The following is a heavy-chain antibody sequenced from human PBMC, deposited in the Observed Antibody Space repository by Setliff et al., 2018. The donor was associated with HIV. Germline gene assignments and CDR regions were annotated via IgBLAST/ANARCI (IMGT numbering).Heavy chain of an antibody. D-gene: IGHD6-13*01. Sequence: GGSLRLSCAVSGFTFISYGMYWVRQAPGKGLEWVAFIRYDGSYRYYVDSVKGRFTISRDNAKNSLYLQMNSLRAEDTAVYYCARATAAWDDAFDIWGQGTMVTVSS. CDR1: GFTFISYG. J-gene: IGHJ3*02. V-gene: IGHV3-30*02. CDR2: IRYDGSYR. CDR3: ARATAAWDDAFDI.